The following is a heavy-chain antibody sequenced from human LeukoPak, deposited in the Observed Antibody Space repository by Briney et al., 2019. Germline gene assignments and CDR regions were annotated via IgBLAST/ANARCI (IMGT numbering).Heavy chain of an antibody. CDR1: GYTFTGYY. J-gene: IGHJ4*02. D-gene: IGHD6-6*01. Sequence: SVKVSCKASGYTFTGYYMHWVRQAPGQGLEWMGRIIPILGIANYAQKFQGRVTITADKSTSTAYMELSSLRSEDTAVYYRARDIQREQLVPGDYWGQGTLVTVSS. CDR2: IIPILGIA. V-gene: IGHV1-69*04. CDR3: ARDIQREQLVPGDY.